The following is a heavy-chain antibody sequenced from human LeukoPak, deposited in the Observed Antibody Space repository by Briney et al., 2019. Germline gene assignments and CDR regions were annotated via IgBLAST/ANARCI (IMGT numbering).Heavy chain of an antibody. D-gene: IGHD1/OR15-1a*01. V-gene: IGHV3-66*01. CDR1: GYSVSDKP. J-gene: IGHJ4*02. Sequence: GGSLRLSCAASGYSVSDKPITWVRQPAPKGLAWVSVIYSAASTHYSESLSGRFHISRDNPKNTLYLQMNSLGAEDPPVYYCAARPDSNRGPSAYWGQGTLVTVSS. CDR3: AARPDSNRGPSAY. CDR2: IYSAAST.